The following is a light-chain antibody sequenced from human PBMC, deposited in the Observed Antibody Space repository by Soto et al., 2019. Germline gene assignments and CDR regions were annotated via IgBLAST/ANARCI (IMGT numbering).Light chain of an antibody. CDR3: SSYAGSNNLGV. CDR1: SSDVGGYNY. CDR2: EVS. Sequence: QSALTQPPSASGSPGQSVTISCTGTSSDVGGYNYVSWYQQHPGKAPKLMIYEVSKRPSGVPDRFSGSKSGNTASLTVSGLQAEDEAGYYCSSYAGSNNLGVFGTGTKLTVL. V-gene: IGLV2-8*01. J-gene: IGLJ1*01.